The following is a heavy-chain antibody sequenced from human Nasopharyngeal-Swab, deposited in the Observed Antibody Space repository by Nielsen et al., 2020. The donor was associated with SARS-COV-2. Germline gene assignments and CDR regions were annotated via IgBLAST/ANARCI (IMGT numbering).Heavy chain of an antibody. Sequence: WVRQAPGQGLEWMGIINPSGGSTSYAQKFQGRVTMTRDTSTSTVYMELSNLRSEDTAVYYCARGAGATMAGNFDYWGQGTLVTVSS. CDR2: INPSGGST. D-gene: IGHD5-12*01. J-gene: IGHJ4*02. V-gene: IGHV1-46*01. CDR3: ARGAGATMAGNFDY.